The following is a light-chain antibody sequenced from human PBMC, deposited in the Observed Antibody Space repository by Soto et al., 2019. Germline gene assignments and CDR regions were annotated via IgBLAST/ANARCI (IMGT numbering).Light chain of an antibody. CDR2: DVS. Sequence: SALTQPASVSGSPGQSITISCTGTSNDVGGYNYVSWYQQHPGKAPKLMIYDVSNRPSGVSDRFSGSKSGNTASLTISGLQAGDEADYYCCSYSYTTTYVFGTGTKLTVL. CDR3: CSYSYTTTYV. J-gene: IGLJ1*01. CDR1: SNDVGGYNY. V-gene: IGLV2-14*01.